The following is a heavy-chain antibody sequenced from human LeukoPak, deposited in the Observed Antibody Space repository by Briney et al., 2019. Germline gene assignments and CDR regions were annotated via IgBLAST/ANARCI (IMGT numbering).Heavy chain of an antibody. D-gene: IGHD3-22*01. J-gene: IGHJ5*02. CDR1: GFTFSSYE. Sequence: GGSLRLSCAASGFTFSSYEMNWVRQAPGKGLEWVSYISSSGSTIYYADSVRGRFTISRDNAKNSLYLQMNSLRAEDTAVYYCARDLGQYYDTSDNWFDPWGQGTLVTVSS. V-gene: IGHV3-48*03. CDR2: ISSSGSTI. CDR3: ARDLGQYYDTSDNWFDP.